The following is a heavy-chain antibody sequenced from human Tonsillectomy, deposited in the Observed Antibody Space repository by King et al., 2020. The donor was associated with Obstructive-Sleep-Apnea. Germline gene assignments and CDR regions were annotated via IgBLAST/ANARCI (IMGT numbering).Heavy chain of an antibody. CDR2: IDLSDSYT. J-gene: IGHJ5*02. CDR1: GYSLTSYW. CDR3: AGHSIAVAGTFLDWFDP. Sequence: VQLVESGAEVKKPGESLRISCKGSGYSLTSYWISWVRQMPGKGLEWMGRIDLSDSYTNYSPSFQGHVTISADKSISTAYLQWSSLKASDTAMYYCAGHSIAVAGTFLDWFDPWGQGTLVTVSS. V-gene: IGHV5-10-1*03. D-gene: IGHD6-19*01.